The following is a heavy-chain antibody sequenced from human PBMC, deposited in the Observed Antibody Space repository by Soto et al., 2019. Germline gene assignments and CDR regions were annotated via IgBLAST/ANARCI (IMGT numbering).Heavy chain of an antibody. CDR1: GDSISGGSYY. Sequence: SETLSLTCTVSGDSISGGSYYWGWIRQPPGEGLEWIGSIYYTGSTYYNPSLKSRVTISVDTSNNQFSLKLSSVTAADTAVYYCASATYYDFWSGYENDAFDIWGQGTMVTVSS. CDR2: IYYTGST. J-gene: IGHJ3*02. V-gene: IGHV4-39*01. D-gene: IGHD3-3*01. CDR3: ASATYYDFWSGYENDAFDI.